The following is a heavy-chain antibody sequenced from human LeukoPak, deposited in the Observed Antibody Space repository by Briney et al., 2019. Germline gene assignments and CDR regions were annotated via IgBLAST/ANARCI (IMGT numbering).Heavy chain of an antibody. J-gene: IGHJ5*02. Sequence: SETLSLTCTVSGASISSGGYCWSWIRQHPGKGLEWIGYICYSGTTYYNPSLKSRVTIPVDMSENQFSLKLSSVTAADTAVYYCANYGAGTYRFDPWGQGTLVTVSS. CDR3: ANYGAGTYRFDP. CDR1: GASISSGGYC. CDR2: ICYSGTT. V-gene: IGHV4-31*03. D-gene: IGHD3-10*01.